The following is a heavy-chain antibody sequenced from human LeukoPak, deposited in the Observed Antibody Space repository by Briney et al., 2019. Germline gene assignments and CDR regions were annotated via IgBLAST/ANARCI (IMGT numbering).Heavy chain of an antibody. J-gene: IGHJ6*02. CDR3: TRRVTYFGMDV. D-gene: IGHD2-21*02. CDR2: VKRKADNYAT. Sequence: GRSLKLSCAASGFSFSGSAIHWVRQASGRGLDWVGRVKRKADNYATAYAASVNGRFTISRDDSKSTAYLQMTSLKPEDTAVYFCTRRVTYFGMDVWGQGTTVTVSS. V-gene: IGHV3-73*01. CDR1: GFSFSGSA.